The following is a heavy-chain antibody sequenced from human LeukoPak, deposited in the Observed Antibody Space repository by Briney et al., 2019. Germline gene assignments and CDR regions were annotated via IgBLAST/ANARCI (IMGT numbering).Heavy chain of an antibody. CDR2: IYYSGST. Sequence: SETLSLTCTVSGGSISSYYWSRIRQPPGKGLEWSGYIYYSGSTNYNPSLKSRVTISVDTSKNQFSLKLSSVTAADTAVYYCARGAEAGYYDSICYFDYWGQGTLVTVSS. V-gene: IGHV4-59*01. J-gene: IGHJ4*02. CDR1: GGSISSYY. D-gene: IGHD3-22*01. CDR3: ARGAEAGYYDSICYFDY.